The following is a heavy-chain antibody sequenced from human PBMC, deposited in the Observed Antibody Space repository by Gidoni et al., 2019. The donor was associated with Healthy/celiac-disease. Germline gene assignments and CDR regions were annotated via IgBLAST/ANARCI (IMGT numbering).Heavy chain of an antibody. CDR3: ARGKIHLWFTLPKARHDAFDI. D-gene: IGHD5-18*01. Sequence: QVQLQQWGAGLLKPSETLSLTCAVYGGSFSGYYWSWIRQPPGKGLEWIGEINHSGSTNYNPPLKMRVTISIDTSKHHFSLKLSSVTAADTAVYYCARGKIHLWFTLPKARHDAFDIWGQGTMVTVSS. CDR1: GGSFSGYY. CDR2: INHSGST. V-gene: IGHV4-34*01. J-gene: IGHJ3*02.